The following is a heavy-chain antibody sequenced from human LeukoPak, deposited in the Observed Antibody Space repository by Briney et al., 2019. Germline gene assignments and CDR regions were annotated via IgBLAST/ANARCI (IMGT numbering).Heavy chain of an antibody. CDR1: GGSISSGGYY. J-gene: IGHJ5*02. CDR2: IYYSGST. CDR3: ASLGTTAIFGVVITGWFDP. Sequence: SETLSLTCTVSGGSISSGGYYWSWIRQHPGKGLEWIGYIYYSGSTYYNPSLKSRVTISEDTSKNQFSLKLSSVTAAVTAVYYCASLGTTAIFGVVITGWFDPWGQGTLVTVSS. D-gene: IGHD3-3*01. V-gene: IGHV4-31*03.